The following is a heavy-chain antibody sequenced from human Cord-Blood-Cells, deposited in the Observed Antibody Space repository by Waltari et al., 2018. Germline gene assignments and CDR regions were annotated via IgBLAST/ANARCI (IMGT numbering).Heavy chain of an antibody. V-gene: IGHV3-7*01. J-gene: IGHJ4*02. D-gene: IGHD3-10*01. CDR3: AREKDGEGDY. Sequence: EVQLVESGGGLVQPGGSLRLSCAASGFTFSSYWRSWVRQAPGKGLEWVANIKQDGSEKYYVDSVKGRFTISRDNAKNSLYLQMNSLRAEDTAVYYCAREKDGEGDYWGQGTLVTVSS. CDR1: GFTFSSYW. CDR2: IKQDGSEK.